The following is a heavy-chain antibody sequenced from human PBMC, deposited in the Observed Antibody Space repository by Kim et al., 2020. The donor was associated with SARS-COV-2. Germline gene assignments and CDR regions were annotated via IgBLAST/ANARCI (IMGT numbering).Heavy chain of an antibody. V-gene: IGHV4-59*13. J-gene: IGHJ4*02. D-gene: IGHD2-2*01. CDR2: IYYSGNT. Sequence: SETLSLTCTVSGGSISNYYWRWIRQPPGKGLEWIGYIYYSGNTNYNPSLKSRVTISVDTSKNQCSLELSSVTAADTALYYCARSSTSGNRYFDYWGQGALVTV. CDR1: GGSISNYY. CDR3: ARSSTSGNRYFDY.